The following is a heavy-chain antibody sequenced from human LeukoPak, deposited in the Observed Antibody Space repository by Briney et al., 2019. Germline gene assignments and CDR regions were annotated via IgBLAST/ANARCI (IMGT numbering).Heavy chain of an antibody. CDR3: ARVTTAWYVIGY. CDR1: GGSISGYY. V-gene: IGHV4-59*01. CDR2: ILYSGST. J-gene: IGHJ4*02. Sequence: SETLSLTCSVSGGSISGYYWSWIRQPPGKGLVWIAYILYSGSTNYNPSLKSRVTISVDTSKNQFSLKLSSVTAADTAIYYCARVTTAWYVIGYWGQGALVTVSS. D-gene: IGHD6-13*01.